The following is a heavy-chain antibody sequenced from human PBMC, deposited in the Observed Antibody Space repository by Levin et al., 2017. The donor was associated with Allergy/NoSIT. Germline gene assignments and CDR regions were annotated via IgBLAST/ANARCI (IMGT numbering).Heavy chain of an antibody. CDR2: ISYDGSNK. V-gene: IGHV3-30*04. D-gene: IGHD2-2*01. J-gene: IGHJ5*02. CDR1: GFTFSSYA. Sequence: PGGSLRLSCAASGFTFSSYAMHWVRQAPGKGLEWVAVISYDGSNKYYADSVKGRFTISRDNSKNTLYLQMNSLRAEDTAVYYCARAYCSSTSCYPIQFDPWGQGTLVTVSS. CDR3: ARAYCSSTSCYPIQFDP.